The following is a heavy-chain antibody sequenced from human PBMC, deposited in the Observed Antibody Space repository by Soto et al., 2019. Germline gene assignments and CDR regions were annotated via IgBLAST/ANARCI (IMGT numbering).Heavy chain of an antibody. CDR3: ARLLTMVRGVITDYFDY. D-gene: IGHD3-10*01. CDR2: IKQDGREK. Sequence: EVQLVETVGGLVQPGGSLRLSCAASGFTFSSYWMSWVRQAPGKWLERVANIKQDGREKYYVDSVKGRFTISRDNAKNSLYLQMNSLRAEDTAVYYCARLLTMVRGVITDYFDYWGQGTLVTVSS. J-gene: IGHJ4*02. V-gene: IGHV3-7*01. CDR1: GFTFSSYW.